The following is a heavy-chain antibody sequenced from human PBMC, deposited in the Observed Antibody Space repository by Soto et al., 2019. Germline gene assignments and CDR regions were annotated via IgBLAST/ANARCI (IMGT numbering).Heavy chain of an antibody. J-gene: IGHJ4*02. Sequence: GPTLVNPTQTLTLTCTFSGFSLSTSGMRVSWIRQPPGKALEWLARIDWDDDKFYSTSLKTRLTISKDTSKNQVVLTMTNMDPVDTATYYCARMGGYYCDSSGYYSMVGYFDYWGQGTLVTVSS. V-gene: IGHV2-70*04. CDR2: IDWDDDK. D-gene: IGHD3-22*01. CDR3: ARMGGYYCDSSGYYSMVGYFDY. CDR1: GFSLSTSGMR.